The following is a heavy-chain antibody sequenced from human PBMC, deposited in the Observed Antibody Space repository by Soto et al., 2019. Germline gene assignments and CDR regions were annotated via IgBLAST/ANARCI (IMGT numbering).Heavy chain of an antibody. D-gene: IGHD3-10*02. CDR3: AHELSGYYYVMDV. J-gene: IGHJ6*02. V-gene: IGHV2-5*01. CDR1: GFSFTASGVG. Sequence: QITLRESGPTLVKPTQTLTVTCSFSGFSFTASGVGVGWFRQPPGQALQWLALIYWNGNERYSPSLNKRLTVTKDTSKNQVVLTMTNVDPVDTATYFCAHELSGYYYVMDVCGPGTNVTVSS. CDR2: IYWNGNE.